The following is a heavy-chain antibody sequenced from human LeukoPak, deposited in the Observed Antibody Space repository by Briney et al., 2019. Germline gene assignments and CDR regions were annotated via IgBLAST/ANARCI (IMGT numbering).Heavy chain of an antibody. J-gene: IGHJ5*02. CDR3: ARGSNSGYENNWFDP. V-gene: IGHV7-4-1*01. CDR1: GYTFTSDA. CDR2: INTNTGNP. Sequence: ASVKVSCKASGYTFTSDAMNWVRQAPGQGLEWMGWINTNTGNPTYAQRFTGRFVFSLDTSVSTAYLQICSLKAEDTAVYYCARGSNSGYENNWFDPWGQGTLVTVSS. D-gene: IGHD5-12*01.